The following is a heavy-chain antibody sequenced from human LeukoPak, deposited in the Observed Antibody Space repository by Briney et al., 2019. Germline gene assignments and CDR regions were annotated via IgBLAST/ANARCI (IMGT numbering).Heavy chain of an antibody. D-gene: IGHD2-2*01. CDR1: GGSISSYY. Sequence: SETLSLTWTVSGGSISSYYWSWIRQPPGKGLEWIGEINHSGSTNYNPSLKSRVTISVDTSKNQFSLNLSSVTAADTAVYYCARLGSVAMPFDYWGQGTLVTVSS. CDR3: ARLGSVAMPFDY. V-gene: IGHV4-59*08. CDR2: INHSGST. J-gene: IGHJ4*02.